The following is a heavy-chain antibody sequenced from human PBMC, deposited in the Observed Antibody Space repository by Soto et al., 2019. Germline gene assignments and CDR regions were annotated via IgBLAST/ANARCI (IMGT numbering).Heavy chain of an antibody. D-gene: IGHD3-3*01. CDR1: GGTISGYY. CDR2: IYSSGNT. Sequence: SETLSLTCSVSGGTISGYYWTWVRHPACKGLEWIGRIYSSGNTKYNPSLQSRVTMSLDTSNNQFSLRLTSVTAADTAVYSCARGQRFSDWFDPWGQGTLVTVSS. CDR3: ARGQRFSDWFDP. V-gene: IGHV4-4*07. J-gene: IGHJ5*02.